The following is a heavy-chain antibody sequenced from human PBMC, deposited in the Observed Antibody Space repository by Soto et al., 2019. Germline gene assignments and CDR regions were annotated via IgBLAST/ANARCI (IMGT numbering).Heavy chain of an antibody. Sequence: QVQLQEWGPGLVKPSETLSLTCTVFGGSITNYSSSWFRHPPGKGLYWIGSIQSNGYSAYNLSLKRRVTMSMDTSKTQFSLMLESVTATDTAVYYCARHGFGSLHGLVDVWGQGTTVIVSS. CDR3: ARHGFGSLHGLVDV. J-gene: IGHJ6*02. D-gene: IGHD3-10*01. CDR1: GGSITNYS. V-gene: IGHV4-59*08. CDR2: IQSNGYS.